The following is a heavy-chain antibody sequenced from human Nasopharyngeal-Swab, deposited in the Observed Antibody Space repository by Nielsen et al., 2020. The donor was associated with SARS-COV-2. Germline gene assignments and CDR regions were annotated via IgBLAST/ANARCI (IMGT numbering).Heavy chain of an antibody. CDR2: IIPIFGTA. CDR3: ARRPYSSSSGDYYYGMDV. V-gene: IGHV1-69*13. CDR1: GGTFSSYA. Sequence: SVKVSCKASGGTFSSYAISWVRQAPGQGLEWMGGIIPIFGTANYAQKFQGRVTITADESTSTAYMELSSLRSEDTAVYYCARRPYSSSSGDYYYGMDVWGQGTTVNRLL. J-gene: IGHJ6*02. D-gene: IGHD6-6*01.